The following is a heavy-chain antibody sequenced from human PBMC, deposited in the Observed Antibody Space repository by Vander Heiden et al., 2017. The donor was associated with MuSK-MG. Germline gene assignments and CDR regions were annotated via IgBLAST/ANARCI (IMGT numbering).Heavy chain of an antibody. V-gene: IGHV3-15*01. CDR3: TTHSRQLGFEYFDY. D-gene: IGHD6-13*01. Sequence: EVQLVESGGGLVKPGGSLRLSCAASGFTFSNAWMSWVRQAPGKGLEWVGRIKSKTDGGTTDYAAPVKGRFTISRDDSKNTLYLQMNSMKTEDTAVYYCTTHSRQLGFEYFDYWGQGTLVTVSS. CDR2: IKSKTDGGTT. J-gene: IGHJ4*02. CDR1: GFTFSNAW.